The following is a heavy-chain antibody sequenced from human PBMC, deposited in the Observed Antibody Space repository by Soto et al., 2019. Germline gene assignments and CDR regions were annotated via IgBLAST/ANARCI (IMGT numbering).Heavy chain of an antibody. D-gene: IGHD3-10*01. CDR1: GFMFSSYW. J-gene: IGHJ4*02. V-gene: IGHV3-7*01. CDR3: ATYSGSYFPVGHDR. Sequence: VHLVESGGGLVEPGGSLRLSCEASGFMFSSYWMSWVRQAPGEGLEWVANLKQDGSEIHYLESVEGRFTIFRDNARRSLYLQMNSLRAEDTAVYFCATYSGSYFPVGHDRWGQGTLVVVSS. CDR2: LKQDGSEI.